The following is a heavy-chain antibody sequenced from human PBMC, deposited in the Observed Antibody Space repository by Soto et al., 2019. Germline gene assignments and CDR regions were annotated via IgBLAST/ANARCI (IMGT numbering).Heavy chain of an antibody. CDR1: GGTFSSYA. J-gene: IGHJ6*02. CDR2: IIPIFGTA. Sequence: ASVKVSCKASGGTFSSYAISWVRQAPGQGLEWMGGIIPIFGTANYAQKFQGRVTITADESTSTAYMELSSLRSEDTAVYYCARERDYGSGSYLYYYYGMDVWGQGTTVTVSS. V-gene: IGHV1-69*13. D-gene: IGHD3-10*01. CDR3: ARERDYGSGSYLYYYYGMDV.